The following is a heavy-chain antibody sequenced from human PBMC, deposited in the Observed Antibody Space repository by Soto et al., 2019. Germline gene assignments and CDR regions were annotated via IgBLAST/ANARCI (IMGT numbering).Heavy chain of an antibody. V-gene: IGHV1-46*02. D-gene: IGHD5-18*01. CDR3: ARGREISFGYNWFDP. CDR2: INPTEGRT. Sequence: QVQLVQSGAEVRKPGASVKLSCQTSGYPFNSYHMHWVRQAPGQGLEWMGVINPTEGRTRYSQKFQDSVTMTRDTSTSTVYMELSSLRSEDTAMYFCARGREISFGYNWFDPWGQGTRVTVSS. J-gene: IGHJ5*02. CDR1: GYPFNSYH.